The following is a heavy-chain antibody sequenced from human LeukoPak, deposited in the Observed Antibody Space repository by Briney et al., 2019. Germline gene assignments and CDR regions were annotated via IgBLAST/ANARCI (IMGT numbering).Heavy chain of an antibody. V-gene: IGHV1-69*06. J-gene: IGHJ5*02. CDR2: IIPIFGTA. CDR3: ARDNSVEDTAWWFDP. Sequence: ASVKVSCKASGGTFSSYAISWVRQAPGQGPEWMGGIIPIFGTANYAQKFQGRVTITADKSTSTAYMELSSLRSEDTAVYYCARDNSVEDTAWWFDPWGQGTLVTVSS. D-gene: IGHD4-23*01. CDR1: GGTFSSYA.